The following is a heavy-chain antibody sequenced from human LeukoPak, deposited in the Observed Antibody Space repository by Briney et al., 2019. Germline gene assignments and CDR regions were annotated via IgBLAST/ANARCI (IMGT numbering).Heavy chain of an antibody. V-gene: IGHV4-31*03. J-gene: IGHJ3*02. Sequence: SETLSLTCTVSGGSISSGGYYWSWIRQHPGKGLEWIGYIYYSGSTYYNPSLKSRVTISVDTSKNQFSLKLSSVTAADTAVYYCARSPYDSSGPPLSFDIWGQGTMVTVSS. CDR1: GGSISSGGYY. CDR3: ARSPYDSSGPPLSFDI. D-gene: IGHD3-22*01. CDR2: IYYSGST.